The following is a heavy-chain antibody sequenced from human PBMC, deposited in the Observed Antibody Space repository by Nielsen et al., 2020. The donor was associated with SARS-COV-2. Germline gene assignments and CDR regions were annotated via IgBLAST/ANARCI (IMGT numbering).Heavy chain of an antibody. V-gene: IGHV3-48*01. J-gene: IGHJ6*02. CDR3: ASLLRAHDYGDYYYYYGMDV. D-gene: IGHD4-17*01. CDR1: GFTFSSYS. CDR2: ISSSGSTI. Sequence: GGSLRLSCAASGFTFSSYSMNWVRQAPGKGLEWVSYISSSGSTIYYADSVKGRFTISRNNAKNSLYLQMNSLRAEDTAVYYCASLLRAHDYGDYYYYYGMDVWGQGTTVTVSS.